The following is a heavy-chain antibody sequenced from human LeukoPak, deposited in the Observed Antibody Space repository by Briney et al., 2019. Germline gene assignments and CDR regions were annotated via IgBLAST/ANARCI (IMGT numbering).Heavy chain of an antibody. D-gene: IGHD5-12*01. CDR3: ARENSGQWPRTDAFDI. V-gene: IGHV1-69*13. Sequence: ASVKVSCKASGGTFSSYAISWVRQAPGQGLEWMGGIIPIFGTANYAQKFQGRVTITADESTSTAYMELSSLRSEDTAVYYCARENSGQWPRTDAFDIWGQGTMVTVSS. J-gene: IGHJ3*02. CDR1: GGTFSSYA. CDR2: IIPIFGTA.